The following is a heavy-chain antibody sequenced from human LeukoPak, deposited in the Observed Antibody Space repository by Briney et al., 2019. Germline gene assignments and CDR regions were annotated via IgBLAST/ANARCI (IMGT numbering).Heavy chain of an antibody. J-gene: IGHJ4*02. Sequence: PGGSLRLSCAASGFTFSSYSMNWVRQAPGKGLEWVSAISGSGGSTYYADSVKGRFTISRDNSKNTLYLQMNSLRAEDTAVYYCARITIFGVVSVDYWGQGTLVTVSS. CDR3: ARITIFGVVSVDY. CDR1: GFTFSSYS. D-gene: IGHD3-3*01. V-gene: IGHV3-23*01. CDR2: ISGSGGST.